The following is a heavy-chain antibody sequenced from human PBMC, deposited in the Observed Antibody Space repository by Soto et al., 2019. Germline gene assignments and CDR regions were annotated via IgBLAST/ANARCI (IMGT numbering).Heavy chain of an antibody. CDR2: IYYSGYT. Sequence: QVQLQESGPGLVKPSQTLSLTCTVSGGSISSGDYYWTWIRQPPGKGLEWIGYIYYSGYTYYTPSLKSRITISVDTSKNQFSLKLTSVTAADAAVYFCARGGNGYHILTGFSSHYWGQGTLVTVSS. CDR1: GGSISSGDYY. J-gene: IGHJ4*02. V-gene: IGHV4-30-4*01. CDR3: ARGGNGYHILTGFSSHY. D-gene: IGHD3-9*01.